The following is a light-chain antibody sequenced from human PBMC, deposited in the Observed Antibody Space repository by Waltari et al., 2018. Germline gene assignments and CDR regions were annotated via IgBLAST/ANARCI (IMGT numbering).Light chain of an antibody. J-gene: IGKJ1*01. CDR2: WAS. CDR1: QSVLYSSNNKNY. Sequence: DIVMTQSPASLAVSLAEGPTINCKSSQSVLYSSNNKNYLPWYQQKPGQPPKPLIYWASTRESGVPDRFSGSGSGTDFTLTISSLQAEDVARYYCQQFYTTPWTFGPGTKVEIK. V-gene: IGKV4-1*01. CDR3: QQFYTTPWT.